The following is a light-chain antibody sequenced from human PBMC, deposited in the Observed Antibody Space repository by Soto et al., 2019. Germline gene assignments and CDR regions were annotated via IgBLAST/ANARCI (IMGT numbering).Light chain of an antibody. Sequence: QLVLTQSPSASASLGASVKLTCTLSSGHSSYTITWHQQQPDKGPRYLMSLDSDGRHYKGDGIPDRFSGSSSGTERYLTISSLQSEDEADYYCQTWATGPDWVFGGGTKLTVL. CDR2: LDSDGRH. CDR3: QTWATGPDWV. J-gene: IGLJ3*02. V-gene: IGLV4-69*01. CDR1: SGHSSYT.